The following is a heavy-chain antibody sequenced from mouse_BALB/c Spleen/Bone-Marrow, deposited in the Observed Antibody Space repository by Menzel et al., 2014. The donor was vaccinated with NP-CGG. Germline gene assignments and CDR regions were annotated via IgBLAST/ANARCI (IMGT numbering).Heavy chain of an antibody. CDR3: AKSGNFFDY. D-gene: IGHD1-3*01. CDR1: GYSITSDYA. V-gene: IGHV3-2*02. Sequence: EVKLQESGPGLVKPSQSLSLTCTVTGYSITSDYAWNWIRQFPGNKLEWMDYITYSGNTTYNPSLKSRISFTRDTSKNQFFLQLISVTIEDTATYYCAKSGNFFDYWGQGTTLTVSS. J-gene: IGHJ2*01. CDR2: ITYSGNT.